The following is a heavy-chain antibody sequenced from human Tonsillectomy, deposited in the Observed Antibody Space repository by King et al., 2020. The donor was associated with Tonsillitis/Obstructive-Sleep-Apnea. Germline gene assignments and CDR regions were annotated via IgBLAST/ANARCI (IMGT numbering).Heavy chain of an antibody. J-gene: IGHJ6*03. CDR2: ISYDGSNK. CDR1: GFTFSSYA. V-gene: IGHV3-30-3*01. D-gene: IGHD3-3*01. CDR3: ARVTYYTLWSSYSYYSSMDV. Sequence: VQLVESGGGVVQPGRSLRLSCAASGFTFSSYAMHWVRQAPGKGLEWVAVISYDGSNKYYADSVKGRFTISRDKSKNTLYLQMNSLRAEDTAVYYCARVTYYTLWSSYSYYSSMDVWGKGPPVTVS.